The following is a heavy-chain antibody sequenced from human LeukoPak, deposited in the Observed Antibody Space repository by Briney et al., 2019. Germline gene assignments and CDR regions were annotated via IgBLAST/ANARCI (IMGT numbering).Heavy chain of an antibody. J-gene: IGHJ5*02. CDR1: GGSVSSGSYY. CDR2: IHHSGST. Sequence: KASETLSLTCTVSGGSVSSGSYYWSWIRQHPGKGLEWIGYIHHSGSTYYNPSLKSRVIISVDTSKNQFSLKLNSVTAADTAVYYCASYGSGSYRFDPWGQGTLVTVSS. V-gene: IGHV4-31*03. D-gene: IGHD3-10*01. CDR3: ASYGSGSYRFDP.